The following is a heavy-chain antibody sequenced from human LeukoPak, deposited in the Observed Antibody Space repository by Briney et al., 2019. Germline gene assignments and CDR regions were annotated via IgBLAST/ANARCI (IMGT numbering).Heavy chain of an antibody. J-gene: IGHJ6*02. CDR3: ARKVGVSTGNMDV. CDR2: INPDGSTT. D-gene: IGHD1-1*01. Sequence: GGSLRLSCAASGFTLSSYWMHWVRQVPGKGLVWVSRINPDGSTTTYADSVKGRFTISRDNAKNTLYLQMNSLRAEDTAVYYCARKVGVSTGNMDVWGQGTTVTVSS. V-gene: IGHV3-74*01. CDR1: GFTLSSYW.